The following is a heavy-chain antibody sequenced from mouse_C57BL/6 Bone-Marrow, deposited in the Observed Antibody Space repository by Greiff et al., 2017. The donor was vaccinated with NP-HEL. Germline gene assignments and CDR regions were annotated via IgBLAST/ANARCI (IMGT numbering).Heavy chain of an antibody. CDR3: ARIYYDYDEAMDY. CDR2: ISDGGSYT. Sequence: EVKVVESGGGLVKPGGSLKLSCAASGFTFSSYAMSWVRQTPEKRLEWVAAISDGGSYTYYPDNVKGRFTISRENAKNNLYLQMSHLKSEDTAMYYCARIYYDYDEAMDYWGQGTSVTVSS. CDR1: GFTFSSYA. J-gene: IGHJ4*01. V-gene: IGHV5-4*03. D-gene: IGHD2-4*01.